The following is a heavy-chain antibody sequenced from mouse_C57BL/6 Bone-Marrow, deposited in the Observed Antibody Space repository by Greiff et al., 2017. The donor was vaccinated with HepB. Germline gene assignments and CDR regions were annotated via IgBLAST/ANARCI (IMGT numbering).Heavy chain of an antibody. CDR2: IDPETGGT. V-gene: IGHV1-15*01. J-gene: IGHJ2*01. D-gene: IGHD3-2*02. CDR1: GYTFTDYE. CDR3: TRGLRLLFDY. Sequence: QVQLKESGAELVRPGASVTLSCKASGYTFTDYEMHWVKQTPVHGLEWIGAIDPETGGTAYNQKFKGKAILTADKSSSTADMELRSLTSEDSAVYYCTRGLRLLFDYWGQGTTLTVSS.